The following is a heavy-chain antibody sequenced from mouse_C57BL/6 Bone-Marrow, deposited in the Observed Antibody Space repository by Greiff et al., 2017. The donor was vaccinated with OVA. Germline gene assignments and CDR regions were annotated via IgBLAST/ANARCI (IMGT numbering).Heavy chain of an antibody. D-gene: IGHD1-1*01. Sequence: QVQLQQSGAELARPGASVKLSCKASGYTFTSYGISWVKQRTGQGLEWIGEFYPRSGNTYYNEKFKGKATLTADKSSSTAYMELRSLTSEYSAVYFCARVLRYRRWYFDVWGTGTTVTVSS. CDR3: ARVLRYRRWYFDV. CDR1: GYTFTSYG. CDR2: FYPRSGNT. V-gene: IGHV1-81*01. J-gene: IGHJ1*03.